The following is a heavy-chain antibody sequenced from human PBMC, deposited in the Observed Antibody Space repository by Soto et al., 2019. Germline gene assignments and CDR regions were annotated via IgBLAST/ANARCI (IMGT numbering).Heavy chain of an antibody. CDR1: GFTFSSYG. Sequence: QVQLVESGGGVVQPGRSLRLSCAASGFTFSSYGMHWVRQAPGKGLEWVAVISYDGSNKYYADSVKGRFTISRDNSKNTLYLQMNSLRAEDTAVYYCARGGDYGSYWGQGTLVTVSS. D-gene: IGHD4-17*01. V-gene: IGHV3-30*03. CDR3: ARGGDYGSY. CDR2: ISYDGSNK. J-gene: IGHJ4*02.